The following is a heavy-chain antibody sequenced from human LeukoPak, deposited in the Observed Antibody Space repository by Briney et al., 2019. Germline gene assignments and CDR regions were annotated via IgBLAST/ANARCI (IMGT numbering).Heavy chain of an antibody. J-gene: IGHJ4*02. Sequence: GGSLRLSCAASGFTFSSYAMHWVRQAPGKGLEWVAVISYDGSNKYYADSVKGRFTISRDNSKNTLYLQMNSLRAEDTAVYYCARDGYGDYSSVDYWGQGTLVTVSS. CDR2: ISYDGSNK. CDR3: ARDGYGDYSSVDY. CDR1: GFTFSSYA. D-gene: IGHD4-17*01. V-gene: IGHV3-30-3*01.